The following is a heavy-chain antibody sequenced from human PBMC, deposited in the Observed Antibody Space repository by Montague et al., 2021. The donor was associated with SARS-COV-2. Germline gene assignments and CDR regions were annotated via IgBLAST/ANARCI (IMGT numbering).Heavy chain of an antibody. Sequence: SLRLSCAAPGFIFNNYAMSWVRQVPGKGLEWVATITNSGRIPYYADSVRGRFTISRDNSKTTVFLQMNELRGEDTAVYYCAKVRVAVIAKAEEGFDSWGQGALVTVSS. J-gene: IGHJ4*02. CDR1: GFIFNNYA. D-gene: IGHD3-22*01. CDR2: ITNSGRIP. CDR3: AKVRVAVIAKAEEGFDS. V-gene: IGHV3-23*01.